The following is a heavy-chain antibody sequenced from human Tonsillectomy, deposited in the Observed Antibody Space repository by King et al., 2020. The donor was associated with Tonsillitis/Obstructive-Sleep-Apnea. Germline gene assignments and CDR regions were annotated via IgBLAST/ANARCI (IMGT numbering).Heavy chain of an antibody. V-gene: IGHV3-72*01. D-gene: IGHD3-3*01. CDR1: GFTFSDHY. CDR3: ARVRSGYHYYYYMDV. CDR2: TRNKANSYTT. Sequence: VQLVESGGGLVQPGGSLRLSCAASGFTFSDHYMDWVRQAPGKGLEWVGRTRNKANSYTTEYAASVKGRFTISRDDSKNSLYLQMNSLKTEDTAVYYCARVRSGYHYYYYMDVWGKGTTVTVSS. J-gene: IGHJ6*03.